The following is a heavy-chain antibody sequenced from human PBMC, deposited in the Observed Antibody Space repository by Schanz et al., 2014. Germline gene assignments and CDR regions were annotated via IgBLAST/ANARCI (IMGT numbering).Heavy chain of an antibody. CDR3: ARDRGYCSGGSCVTFDY. CDR1: GFTFRDYY. CDR2: ISSGSSYA. Sequence: VQLLESGGGLVKPGGSLRLSCAASGFTFRDYYMSWIRQAPGKGLEWVSDISSGSSYANYADSVKGRFTISRDNSKNTLYLQMNTLRAEDTAVYYCARDRGYCSGGSCVTFDYWGQGTLVTVSS. J-gene: IGHJ4*02. V-gene: IGHV3-11*06. D-gene: IGHD2-15*01.